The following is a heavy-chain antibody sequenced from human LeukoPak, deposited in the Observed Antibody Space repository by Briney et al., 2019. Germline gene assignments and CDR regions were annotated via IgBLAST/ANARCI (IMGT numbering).Heavy chain of an antibody. CDR2: FDPEDGET. V-gene: IGHV1-24*01. Sequence: GASVRVSCRVSGYTLTELSMHWVRQAPGKGLEWMGGFDPEDGETIYAQKFQGRVTMTEDTSTDTAYMELSSLISEDTAVYYCAKGLGGHIWFWYWGQGTLVTVSS. D-gene: IGHD3-16*01. CDR1: GYTLTELS. CDR3: AKGLGGHIWFWY. J-gene: IGHJ4*02.